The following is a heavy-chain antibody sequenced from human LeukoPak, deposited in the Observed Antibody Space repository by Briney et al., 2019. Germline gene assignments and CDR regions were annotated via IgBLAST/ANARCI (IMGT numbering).Heavy chain of an antibody. J-gene: IGHJ4*02. CDR2: IYTGGTT. CDR3: ARDSSSYYFDY. Sequence: GGSLRLSCAASGFTVTSNHMSWVRQAPGKGLEWVSIIYTGGTTHYADSLKDRFTISRDDSINTLYLQMNSLRAEDTAVYYCARDSSSYYFDYWGQGTLVTVSS. CDR1: GFTVTSNH. V-gene: IGHV3-66*01. D-gene: IGHD6-6*01.